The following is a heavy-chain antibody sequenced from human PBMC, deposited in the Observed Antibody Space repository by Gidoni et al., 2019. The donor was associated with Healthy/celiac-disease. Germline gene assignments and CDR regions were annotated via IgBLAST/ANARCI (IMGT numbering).Heavy chain of an antibody. D-gene: IGHD4-17*01. Sequence: EVQLLASGGGLVQPGGSLSLSCAASGFPFSSYAMSWGRQDPGKGLEWVSAISGSGGSTYYADSVKGRFTISRDNSKNTLYLQMNSLRAEDTAVYYCAKGTTVTPCDYWGQGTLVTVSS. J-gene: IGHJ4*02. CDR1: GFPFSSYA. CDR3: AKGTTVTPCDY. V-gene: IGHV3-23*01. CDR2: ISGSGGST.